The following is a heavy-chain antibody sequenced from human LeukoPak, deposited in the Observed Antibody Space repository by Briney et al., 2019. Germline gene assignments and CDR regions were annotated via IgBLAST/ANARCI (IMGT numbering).Heavy chain of an antibody. CDR1: GYTLTELS. J-gene: IGHJ4*02. CDR3: ATDLGVTPDFDY. CDR2: FDPEDGET. V-gene: IGHV1-24*01. Sequence: GSVKVSCKVSGYTLTELSMHWVRQAPGKGLEWMGGFDPEDGETIYAQKFQGRVTMTEDTSTDTAYMELSSLRSEDTAVYYCATDLGVTPDFDYWGQGTLVTVSS. D-gene: IGHD3-16*01.